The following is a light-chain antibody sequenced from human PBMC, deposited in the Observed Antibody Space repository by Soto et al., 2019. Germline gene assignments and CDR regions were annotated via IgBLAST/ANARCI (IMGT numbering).Light chain of an antibody. Sequence: EIMMTQSPVTLSVSPGERATLSCRASQRVNSNLAWYQQTPGQAPRLLIYGASTRATGIPASFIGNGSGTEFTLTASSLQPEDFAVYYCQQYNNWPFTFGPGTKVDIK. CDR1: QRVNSN. CDR2: GAS. CDR3: QQYNNWPFT. J-gene: IGKJ3*01. V-gene: IGKV3-15*01.